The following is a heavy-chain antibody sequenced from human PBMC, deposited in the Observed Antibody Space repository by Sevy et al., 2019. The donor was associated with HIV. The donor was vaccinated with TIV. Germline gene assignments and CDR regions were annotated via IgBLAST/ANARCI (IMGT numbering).Heavy chain of an antibody. D-gene: IGHD2-2*01. J-gene: IGHJ4*02. CDR2: ISSGSSYI. CDR1: GFTFSTYT. Sequence: GGSLRLSCAASGFTFSTYTMNWVRQAPGKGLEWVSSISSGSSYICYADSVKGRFTISRDNAKNSLYLQMNSLRAEDTAIYYCARDGGCTSTSCLLYFDYWGQGTPVTVSS. V-gene: IGHV3-21*01. CDR3: ARDGGCTSTSCLLYFDY.